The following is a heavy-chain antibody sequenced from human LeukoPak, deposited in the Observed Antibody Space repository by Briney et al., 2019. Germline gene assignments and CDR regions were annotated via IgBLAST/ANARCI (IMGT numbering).Heavy chain of an antibody. CDR2: IYSSGST. CDR1: GGSISSGSYY. CDR3: ARTTEAHSWRTRYYDYYMDV. V-gene: IGHV4-61*02. J-gene: IGHJ6*03. D-gene: IGHD6-13*01. Sequence: SETLSLTCTVSGGSISSGSYYWNWIRQPAGKGLEWIGRIYSSGSTNYNPSLKSRVTISVNTSKNQFSLKLRFVTEAETAVYYCARTTEAHSWRTRYYDYYMDVWGKGTTVTVSS.